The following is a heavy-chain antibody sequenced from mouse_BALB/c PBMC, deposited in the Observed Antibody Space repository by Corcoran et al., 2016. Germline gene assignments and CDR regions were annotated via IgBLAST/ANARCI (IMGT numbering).Heavy chain of an antibody. CDR2: IDPANGNT. J-gene: IGHJ1*01. Sequence: EVQLQQSGAELVKPGASVKLSCTASGFNIKDTYMHWVKQRPEQGLEWIGRIDPANGNTKYDPNFQGKATITADTSSNTAYLQLSSLTSEDTAVYYCARWDWYFDVWGAGITVTVSS. CDR1: GFNIKDTY. V-gene: IGHV14-3*02. CDR3: ARWDWYFDV.